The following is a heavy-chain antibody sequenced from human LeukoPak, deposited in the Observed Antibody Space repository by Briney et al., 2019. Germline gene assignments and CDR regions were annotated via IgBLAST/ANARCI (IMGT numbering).Heavy chain of an antibody. CDR1: GGSISSSSYY. Sequence: PSETLSLTCTVSGGSISSSSYYWGWIRQPPGKGLEWIGSIYYSGSTYYNPALQSRVTISVDMSDNHFSLKMKSMTAADTAVYFCARGGDRRGFDYWGQGTLVTVSS. CDR2: IYYSGST. CDR3: ARGGDRRGFDY. J-gene: IGHJ4*02. V-gene: IGHV4-39*07. D-gene: IGHD3-10*01.